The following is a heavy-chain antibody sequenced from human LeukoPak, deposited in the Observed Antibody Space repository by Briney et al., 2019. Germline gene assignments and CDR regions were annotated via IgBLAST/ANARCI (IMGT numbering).Heavy chain of an antibody. CDR2: ICWNSGTI. Sequence: GGSLRLSCAASGFTFDNYAMNWVRQAPGKGLEWVSGICWNSGTIGYADSVKGRFTISRDNAKNSLYLQMNSLRAEDTALYYCAKDSSPYGDYEVAFDYWGQGTLVTVSS. D-gene: IGHD4-17*01. CDR1: GFTFDNYA. CDR3: AKDSSPYGDYEVAFDY. J-gene: IGHJ4*02. V-gene: IGHV3-9*01.